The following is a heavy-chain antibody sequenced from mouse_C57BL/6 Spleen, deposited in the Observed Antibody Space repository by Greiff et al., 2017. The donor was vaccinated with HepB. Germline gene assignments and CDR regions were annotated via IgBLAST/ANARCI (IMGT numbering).Heavy chain of an antibody. CDR2: INPSTGGT. CDR1: GYSFTGYY. V-gene: IGHV1-42*01. CDR3: ARSYDSRSGYFDV. J-gene: IGHJ1*03. D-gene: IGHD2-12*01. Sequence: VQLQQSGPELVKPGASVKISCKASGYSFTGYYMNWVKQSPEESLEWIGEINPSTGGTTYNQKFKAKATLTVDKSSSTAYMQLKSLTSEDSAVYCCARSYDSRSGYFDVWGKGTTVTVSA.